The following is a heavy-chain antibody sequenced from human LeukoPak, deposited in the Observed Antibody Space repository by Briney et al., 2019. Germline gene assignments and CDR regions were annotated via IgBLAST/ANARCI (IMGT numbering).Heavy chain of an antibody. CDR1: GFTFTNYA. Sequence: GGSLRLSCAPSGFTFTNYAMHWVRQAPGKGLEWVAVISYDGSNKYYADSVKGRFTISRDNSKNRLYLQMNSLRAGDTAVHYCVRAHHPGGWFDFWGQGTLVIVSS. J-gene: IGHJ5*01. CDR3: VRAHHPGGWFDF. D-gene: IGHD3-10*01. CDR2: ISYDGSNK. V-gene: IGHV3-30*04.